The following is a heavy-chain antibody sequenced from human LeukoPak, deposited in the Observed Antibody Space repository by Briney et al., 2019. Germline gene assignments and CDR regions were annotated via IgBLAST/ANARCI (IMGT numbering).Heavy chain of an antibody. CDR1: GFTFDDYA. Sequence: GGSLRLSCAASGFTFDDYAMHWVRQAPGKGLEWVSLISWDGGSTYYADSVKGRFTISRDNSKNSLYLQMNSLRAEDTALYYCAKDITPSIAARNYYMDVWGKGTTVTVSS. V-gene: IGHV3-43D*03. CDR2: ISWDGGST. J-gene: IGHJ6*03. D-gene: IGHD6-6*01. CDR3: AKDITPSIAARNYYMDV.